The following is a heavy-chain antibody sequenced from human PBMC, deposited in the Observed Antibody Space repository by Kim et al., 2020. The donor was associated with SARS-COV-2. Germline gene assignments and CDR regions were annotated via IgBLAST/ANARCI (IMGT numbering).Heavy chain of an antibody. J-gene: IGHJ4*02. Sequence: SETLSLTCTVSGGSISSYYWSWIRQPPGKGLEWIGYIYYSGSTTYNPSLQSRVTISLDTSKNQFSLKLRSVTTADTAVYYCARVEMATGLQEAINYWGQGTLVTVSS. D-gene: IGHD5-12*01. CDR1: GGSISSYY. V-gene: IGHV4-59*01. CDR3: ARVEMATGLQEAINY. CDR2: IYYSGST.